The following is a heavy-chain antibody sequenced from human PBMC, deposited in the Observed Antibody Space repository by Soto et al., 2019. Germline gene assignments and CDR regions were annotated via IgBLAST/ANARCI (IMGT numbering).Heavy chain of an antibody. D-gene: IGHD6-13*01. Sequence: SETLSLTCAVYGGSFSGYYWSWIRQPPGKGLEWIGEINHSGSPNYDPSLKSRVTISVDTSKNQFSLKLSSVTAADTAVYYCARGGGSSWYGRYYYYGMDVWGQGTTVTVSS. CDR3: ARGGGSSWYGRYYYYGMDV. CDR2: INHSGSP. CDR1: GGSFSGYY. V-gene: IGHV4-34*01. J-gene: IGHJ6*02.